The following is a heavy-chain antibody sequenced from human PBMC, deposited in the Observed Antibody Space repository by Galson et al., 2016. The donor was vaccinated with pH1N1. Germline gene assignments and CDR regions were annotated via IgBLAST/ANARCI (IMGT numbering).Heavy chain of an antibody. D-gene: IGHD1-26*01. CDR3: ARYSGSFFFDY. Sequence: QSGAEVKKPGESLKISCQVSGYSFSSYWVAWVRQMPGKGLEWMAIMYPDDSDIKYSPPFEGQVTISADKSISTAYLQWSSLKASDTAMYYCARYSGSFFFDYWGQGTTVTVAS. V-gene: IGHV5-51*01. J-gene: IGHJ4*03. CDR1: GYSFSSYW. CDR2: MYPDDSDI.